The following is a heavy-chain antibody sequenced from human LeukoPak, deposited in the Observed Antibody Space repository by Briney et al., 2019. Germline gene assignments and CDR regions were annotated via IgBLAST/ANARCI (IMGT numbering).Heavy chain of an antibody. Sequence: GGSLRLSCAASGLTFSTYVISWGRQAPGKGLEWVSAISGSGGSTYYADSVKGRFTISRDNSKNTLYLQMNSLGADDTAVYYCAKGNWSYFDYWGQGTLVTVSS. CDR1: GLTFSTYV. J-gene: IGHJ4*02. CDR2: ISGSGGST. V-gene: IGHV3-23*01. CDR3: AKGNWSYFDY. D-gene: IGHD3-10*01.